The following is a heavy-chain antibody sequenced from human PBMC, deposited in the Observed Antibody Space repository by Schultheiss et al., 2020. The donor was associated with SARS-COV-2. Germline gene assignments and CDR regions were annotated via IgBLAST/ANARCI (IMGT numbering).Heavy chain of an antibody. V-gene: IGHV4-4*07. D-gene: IGHD1-14*01. J-gene: IGHJ2*01. Sequence: SETLSLTCTVSGGSIRSYYWSWIRQPAGKGLEWIGCIYTSGSTNYNPSLKSRVTISIDTSKNQFSLKLSSVTAADTAVYYCARDKPSSTGLWYFDLWGRGGLVTVAS. CDR3: ARDKPSSTGLWYFDL. CDR2: IYTSGST. CDR1: GGSIRSYY.